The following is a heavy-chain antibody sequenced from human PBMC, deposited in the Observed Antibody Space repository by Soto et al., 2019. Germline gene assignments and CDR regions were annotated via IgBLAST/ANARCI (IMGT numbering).Heavy chain of an antibody. D-gene: IGHD5-12*01. CDR3: ARGGGYAVDY. J-gene: IGHJ4*02. CDR2: ISTNNGNT. CDR1: GYTFTSNS. Sequence: QVQLVQSGGELRKPGASVKVSCKASGYTFTSNSISWVRQAPGQGLEWMGWISTNNGNTKFAQKFQGRVTLTIDTSTSTAYMELTSLRSDDTAVYYCARGGGYAVDYWGQGTLVTVSS. V-gene: IGHV1-18*04.